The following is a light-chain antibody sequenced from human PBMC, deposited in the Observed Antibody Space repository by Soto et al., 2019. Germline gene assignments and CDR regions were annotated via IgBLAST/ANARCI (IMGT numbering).Light chain of an antibody. Sequence: QSALTQPPSASGSPGQSVTISCTGTSSDVGDHNLVSWYQQHPGKAPKLLIWGVTNRPSGVPHRFSGSKSGNTASLTVSGLQAEDEADYYCSSYAGSDNYVFGSGTKVIVL. CDR2: GVT. CDR1: SSDVGDHNL. CDR3: SSYAGSDNYV. J-gene: IGLJ1*01. V-gene: IGLV2-8*01.